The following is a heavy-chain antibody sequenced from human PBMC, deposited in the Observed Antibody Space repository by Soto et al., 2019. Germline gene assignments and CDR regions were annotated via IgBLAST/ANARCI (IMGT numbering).Heavy chain of an antibody. CDR1: GYTFTSYG. J-gene: IGHJ4*02. Sequence: ASGKVSCKASGYTFTSYGISWVRQAPGQGLEWMGWISAYNGNTNNAQKLQARVTMTTYTAPSAPYRELRSRRSDDTAVYYCARAPRRTSCTSIDYWGQGTLVTVSS. D-gene: IGHD2-2*01. CDR3: ARAPRRTSCTSIDY. V-gene: IGHV1-18*01. CDR2: ISAYNGNT.